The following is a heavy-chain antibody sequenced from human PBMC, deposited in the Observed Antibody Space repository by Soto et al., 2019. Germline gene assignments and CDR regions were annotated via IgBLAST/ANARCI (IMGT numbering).Heavy chain of an antibody. CDR3: ASSSLYGMDA. J-gene: IGHJ6*02. CDR2: IYYSGNT. CDR1: GGSISSGYYY. Sequence: NPSETLSLTCSVSGGSISSGYYYWSWIRQPPGKGLEWIGNIYYSGNTYYNPSLKSRLIISIDTSQNQFSLKVGSVTAADTAVYYCASSSLYGMDAWGQGTTVTVSS. V-gene: IGHV4-30-4*01.